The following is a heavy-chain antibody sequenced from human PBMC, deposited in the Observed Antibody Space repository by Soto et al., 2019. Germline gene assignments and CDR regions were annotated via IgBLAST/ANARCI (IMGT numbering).Heavy chain of an antibody. CDR3: ARVSVDCTNGVCYTREDWFDP. Sequence: SETLSLTCTVSGGSISSYYWSWIRQPPGKGLEWIGYIYYSGSTNYNPSLKSRVTISVDTSKNQFSLKLSSVTAADTAVYYCARVSVDCTNGVCYTREDWFDPWGQGTLVTVSS. CDR1: GGSISSYY. V-gene: IGHV4-59*01. CDR2: IYYSGST. D-gene: IGHD2-8*01. J-gene: IGHJ5*02.